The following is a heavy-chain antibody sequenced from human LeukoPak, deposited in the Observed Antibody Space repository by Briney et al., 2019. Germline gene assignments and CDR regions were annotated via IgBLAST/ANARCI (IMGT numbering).Heavy chain of an antibody. D-gene: IGHD2-2*02. CDR1: GFTFSGYA. Sequence: GGSLRLSCAASGFTFSGYAMTWVRQAPEKGLEWVSAISGSGGSTYYADSVKGRFTISRDNSKNTLYLQMNSLRAEDTAVYYCTKTAPAAIYWFDPWGQGTLVTVSS. J-gene: IGHJ5*02. CDR2: ISGSGGST. CDR3: TKTAPAAIYWFDP. V-gene: IGHV3-23*01.